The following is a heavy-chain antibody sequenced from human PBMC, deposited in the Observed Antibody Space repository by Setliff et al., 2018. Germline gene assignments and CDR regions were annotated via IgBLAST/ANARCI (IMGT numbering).Heavy chain of an antibody. CDR3: ASPGIAAGTLRHPDY. J-gene: IGHJ4*02. V-gene: IGHV4-39*01. CDR1: GGSISSSSYY. CDR2: IYYSGST. Sequence: PSETLSLTCTVSGGSISSSSYYWGWIRQPPGRGLEWIGSIYYSGSTYYNPSLKSRVTISVDTSKNQFSLKLSSVTAADTAVYYCASPGIAAGTLRHPDYWGQGTLVNVSS. D-gene: IGHD6-13*01.